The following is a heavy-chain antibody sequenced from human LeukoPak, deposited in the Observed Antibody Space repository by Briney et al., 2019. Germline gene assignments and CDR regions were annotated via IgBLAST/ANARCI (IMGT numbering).Heavy chain of an antibody. J-gene: IGHJ4*02. CDR3: TTEYSRWILSKPFDY. CDR2: IKSKTDGGTT. D-gene: IGHD1-1*01. CDR1: GFTFSNAW. Sequence: GGSLRLSCAASGFTFSNAWMSWVRQPPGKGLEWVGRIKSKTDGGTTDYAAPVKGRFTISRDDSKNTLYLQMNSLKTEDTAVYYCTTEYSRWILSKPFDYWGQGTLVTVSS. V-gene: IGHV3-15*01.